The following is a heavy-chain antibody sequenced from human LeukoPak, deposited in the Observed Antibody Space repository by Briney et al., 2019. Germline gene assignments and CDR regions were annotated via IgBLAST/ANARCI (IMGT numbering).Heavy chain of an antibody. Sequence: ASVKVSCKASGYTFTGYYMHWVRQAPGQGLEWMGIINPSGGSTSYAQKFRGRVTMTRDTSTSTVYMELSSLRSEDTAVYYCASGYCSSTSCHYRYNWFDPWGQGTLVTVSS. CDR3: ASGYCSSTSCHYRYNWFDP. CDR2: INPSGGST. J-gene: IGHJ5*02. D-gene: IGHD2-2*03. V-gene: IGHV1-46*01. CDR1: GYTFTGYY.